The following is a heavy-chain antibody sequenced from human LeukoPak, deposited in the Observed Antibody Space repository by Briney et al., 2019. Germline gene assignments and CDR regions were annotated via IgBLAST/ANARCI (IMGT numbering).Heavy chain of an antibody. Sequence: PSETLSLTCAVSGYSISSDYYWGWIRQPPGKGLEWIGSMYHSGSTYYNPSLESRVAMSVDTSKNQFSLKLSSVSAADTAVYYCARDALILDYWGQGTLVTVSS. J-gene: IGHJ4*02. CDR2: MYHSGST. CDR3: ARDALILDY. V-gene: IGHV4-38-2*02. CDR1: GYSISSDYY. D-gene: IGHD2-8*01.